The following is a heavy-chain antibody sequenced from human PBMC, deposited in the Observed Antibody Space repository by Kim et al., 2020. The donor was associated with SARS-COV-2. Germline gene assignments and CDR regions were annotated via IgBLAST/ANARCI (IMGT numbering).Heavy chain of an antibody. D-gene: IGHD3-16*01. V-gene: IGHV1-58*01. J-gene: IGHJ4*02. Sequence: SVKVSCKASGFTFTSSAVQWVRQARGQRLEWIGWIVVGSGNTNYAQKFQERVTITRDMSTSTAYMELSSLRSEDTAVYYCAAGPVVRLGEMYRAKNFDYWGQGTLVTVSS. CDR3: AAGPVVRLGEMYRAKNFDY. CDR2: IVVGSGNT. CDR1: GFTFTSSA.